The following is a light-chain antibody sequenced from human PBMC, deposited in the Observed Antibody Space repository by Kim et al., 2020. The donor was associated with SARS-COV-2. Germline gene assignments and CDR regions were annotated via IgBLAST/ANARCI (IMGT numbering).Light chain of an antibody. Sequence: LSASVGDRVTITCRASQSIGSWLAWYQQKPGKVPKVLIYKASSLESGVPSRFSGSGSGTEFTLTISSLQPDDFVTYYCQQYNNLFTFGQGTKLEI. CDR1: QSIGSW. J-gene: IGKJ2*01. V-gene: IGKV1-5*03. CDR2: KAS. CDR3: QQYNNLFT.